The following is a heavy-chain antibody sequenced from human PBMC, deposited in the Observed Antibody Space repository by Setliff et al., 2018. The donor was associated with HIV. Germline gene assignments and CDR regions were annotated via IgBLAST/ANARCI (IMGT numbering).Heavy chain of an antibody. CDR3: ARYRYYYDSSGYGRWFDP. CDR2: INHSGST. V-gene: IGHV4-34*01. Sequence: KPSETLSLTCAVYGRSFSGYYWNWIRQSPGKGLEWIGEINHSGSTYYNPSLKSRVTISVDTSENQFSLRLNSVTAADTAVYYCARYRYYYDSSGYGRWFDPWGQGTLVTVSS. D-gene: IGHD3-22*01. J-gene: IGHJ5*02. CDR1: GRSFSGYY.